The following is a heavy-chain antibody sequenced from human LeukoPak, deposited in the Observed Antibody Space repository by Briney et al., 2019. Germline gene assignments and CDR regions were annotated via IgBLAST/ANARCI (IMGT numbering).Heavy chain of an antibody. D-gene: IGHD2-15*01. Sequence: SVKVSCKASGGTFSSYAISWGRQAPGQGLEWMGRIIPILGIANYAQKFQGRVTITADKSTSTAYMELSSLRSEDTAVYYCARTSEDIPDYCYYGMDVWGQGTTVTVSS. CDR3: ARTSEDIPDYCYYGMDV. CDR1: GGTFSSYA. CDR2: IIPILGIA. J-gene: IGHJ6*02. V-gene: IGHV1-69*04.